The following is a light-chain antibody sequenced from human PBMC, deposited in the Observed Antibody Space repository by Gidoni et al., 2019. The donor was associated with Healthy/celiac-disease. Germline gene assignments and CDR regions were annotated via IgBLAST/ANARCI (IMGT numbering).Light chain of an antibody. CDR1: SSNLGNNY. V-gene: IGLV1-51*01. J-gene: IGLJ2*01. Sequence: QSVLTQPPSVSAAPGQQVTISCSGSSSNLGNNYVSWYQQLPGTAPKLLIYDNNKRPSGIPDRFSCSKSGTSATLGITGLQTGDEADYYCGTWDSSLSAHVVFGGGTKLTVL. CDR2: DNN. CDR3: GTWDSSLSAHVV.